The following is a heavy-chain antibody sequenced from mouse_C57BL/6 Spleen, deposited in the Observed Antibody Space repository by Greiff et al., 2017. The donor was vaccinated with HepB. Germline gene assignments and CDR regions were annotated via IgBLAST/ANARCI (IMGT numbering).Heavy chain of an antibody. CDR3: TTVLITTVVCPYFDY. D-gene: IGHD1-1*01. J-gene: IGHJ2*01. CDR2: IDPENGDT. V-gene: IGHV14-4*01. CDR1: GFNIKDDY. Sequence: EVQLQQSGAELVRPGASVKLSCTASGFNIKDDYMHWVKQRPEQGLEWIGWIDPENGDTEYASKFQGKATITADTSSNTDYLQLSSLTSEDTAVYYCTTVLITTVVCPYFDYWGQGTTLTVSS.